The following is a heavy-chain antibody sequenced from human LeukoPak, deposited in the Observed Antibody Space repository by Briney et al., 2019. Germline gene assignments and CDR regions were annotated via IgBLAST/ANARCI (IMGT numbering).Heavy chain of an antibody. V-gene: IGHV4-39*01. Sequence: SETLSLTCTVSGGSTSSGGYYWGWIRQPPGKGLEWIGSIYYSGSTYYNPSLKSRVTISVDTSKNQFSLKLTSVTAADAAVYYCARQYSSGWPWFDPWGQGTLVTVSS. J-gene: IGHJ5*02. CDR3: ARQYSSGWPWFDP. CDR1: GGSTSSGGYY. CDR2: IYYSGST. D-gene: IGHD6-19*01.